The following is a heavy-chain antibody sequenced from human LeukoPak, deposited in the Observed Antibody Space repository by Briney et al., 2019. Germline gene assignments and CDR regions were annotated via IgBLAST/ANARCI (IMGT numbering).Heavy chain of an antibody. D-gene: IGHD5-12*01. Sequence: PSETLSLTCTVSGGSISSSSYYWGWIRQPPGKGLEWIGEIYHSGSTNYNPSRKTRVTISVDKSKNQFSLKLSSVTAADTAVYYCATKPRLRGVLFDYWGQGTLVTVSS. CDR1: GGSISSSSYY. V-gene: IGHV4-39*07. CDR2: IYHSGST. J-gene: IGHJ4*02. CDR3: ATKPRLRGVLFDY.